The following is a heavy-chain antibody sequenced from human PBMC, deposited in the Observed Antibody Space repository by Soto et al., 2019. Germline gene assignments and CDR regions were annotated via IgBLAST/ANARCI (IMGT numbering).Heavy chain of an antibody. J-gene: IGHJ6*02. CDR1: GDSFSSNSAA. CDR3: ARDLGIYSSSNYYYYGMDV. Sequence: SQTLSLTCAISGDSFSSNSAAWNWIRQSPSRGLEWLGRTYYRSKWYNDYAVSVKSRITINPDTSKNQFSLQLNSVTPEDTAVYYCARDLGIYSSSNYYYYGMDVWGQGTTVTVSS. V-gene: IGHV6-1*01. D-gene: IGHD6-6*01. CDR2: TYYRSKWYN.